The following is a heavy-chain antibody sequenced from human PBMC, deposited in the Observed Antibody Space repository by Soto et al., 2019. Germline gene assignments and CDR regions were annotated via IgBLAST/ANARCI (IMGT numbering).Heavy chain of an antibody. D-gene: IGHD3-3*01. Sequence: GGSLRLSCAASGFTFSSYWMSWVRQAPGKGLEWVANIKQDGSEKYYVDSVKGRFTISRENAKNPLYLQIKSLRAEDTAVYYCAKVDNNPQTQYYDFWSGYYSSSPSGDYWGQGTLVTVSS. V-gene: IGHV3-7*05. CDR2: IKQDGSEK. J-gene: IGHJ4*02. CDR1: GFTFSSYW. CDR3: AKVDNNPQTQYYDFWSGYYSSSPSGDY.